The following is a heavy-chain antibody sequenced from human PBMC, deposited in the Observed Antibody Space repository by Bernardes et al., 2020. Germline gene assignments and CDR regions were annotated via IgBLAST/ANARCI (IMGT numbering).Heavy chain of an antibody. Sequence: ASVKVSCKASGYTLTVYYIHWVRQAPGQGLEWMGRINPNSDATSFAQNFQGRVTMTRDSSISTAYMELNRLRSDDTAVYFCARGIATRGAAFDVWGQGTMVTVSS. CDR3: ARGIATRGAAFDV. V-gene: IGHV1-2*06. D-gene: IGHD6-6*01. CDR1: GYTLTVYY. CDR2: INPNSDAT. J-gene: IGHJ3*01.